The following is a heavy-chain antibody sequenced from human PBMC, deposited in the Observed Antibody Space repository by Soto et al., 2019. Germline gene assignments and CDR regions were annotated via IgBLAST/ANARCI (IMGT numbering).Heavy chain of an antibody. V-gene: IGHV1-18*01. J-gene: IGHJ4*02. Sequence: QIQLVQSGPEVKKPGASVKVSCKASGYTFDIYGISWVRQVPGQGPEWVGWISADNGDTKYAPRMQGRVNLTTDRATSTAYMELRSLRSDDTAVYYCARDRSYYYDSSGYPFDYWGQGSLVTVSS. CDR1: GYTFDIYG. D-gene: IGHD3-22*01. CDR2: ISADNGDT. CDR3: ARDRSYYYDSSGYPFDY.